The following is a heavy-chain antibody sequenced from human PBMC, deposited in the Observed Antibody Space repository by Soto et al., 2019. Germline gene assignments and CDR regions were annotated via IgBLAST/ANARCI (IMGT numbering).Heavy chain of an antibody. CDR1: GDSVSSNSAG. Sequence: SQTLSLTCAITGDSVSSNSAGWSWVRQSPSRGLEWLGRTCYRSKWYYEYAVSVRGRITINPDTSKNQYSLQLNSVTPEDTAVYFCARGEQYSGRIFDYWGQGTLATVSS. CDR3: ARGEQYSGRIFDY. CDR2: TCYRSKWYY. D-gene: IGHD1-26*01. V-gene: IGHV6-1*01. J-gene: IGHJ4*01.